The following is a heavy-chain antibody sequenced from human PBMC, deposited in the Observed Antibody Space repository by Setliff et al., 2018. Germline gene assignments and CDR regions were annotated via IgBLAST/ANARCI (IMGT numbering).Heavy chain of an antibody. CDR3: AKQGDLAFDY. V-gene: IGHV1-2*02. CDR1: GYTFTGYY. D-gene: IGHD3-16*01. Sequence: ASVKVSCKASGYTFTGYYMHWVRQAPGQGLEWMGWINPNSGRTKYAVKFQGRITMTRDTSSSTIYMEVNSLTSDDTAVYFCAKQGDLAFDYWGQGTLVTVSS. J-gene: IGHJ4*02. CDR2: INPNSGRT.